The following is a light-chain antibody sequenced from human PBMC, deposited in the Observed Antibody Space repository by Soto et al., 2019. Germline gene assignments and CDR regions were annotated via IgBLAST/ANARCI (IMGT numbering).Light chain of an antibody. CDR1: QSVSSY. Sequence: EIVLTQSPATLSLSPGERANLSCRASQSVSSYLAWYQQKPGQAPRLLIYDASNRATGIPARFSGSGSGTDFTLTISSLEPEDFAVYYCQQRSNWPRGTFGQGTKLEIK. J-gene: IGKJ2*02. V-gene: IGKV3-11*01. CDR3: QQRSNWPRGT. CDR2: DAS.